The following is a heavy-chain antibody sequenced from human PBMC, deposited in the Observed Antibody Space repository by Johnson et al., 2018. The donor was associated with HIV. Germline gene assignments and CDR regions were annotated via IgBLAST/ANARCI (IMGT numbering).Heavy chain of an antibody. CDR1: GFTVSSNY. J-gene: IGHJ3*02. V-gene: IGHV3-66*01. D-gene: IGHD5-24*01. Sequence: VQLVESGGGLVQPWGSLRLSCAASGFTVSSNYMSWVLQAPGKGLEWVSVIYSGGSTYYADSVKGRFTISRDNSKNTLYLQMNSLRAEDTVVYYCARDLRWSYDAFDIWGQGTMVTVSS. CDR2: IYSGGST. CDR3: ARDLRWSYDAFDI.